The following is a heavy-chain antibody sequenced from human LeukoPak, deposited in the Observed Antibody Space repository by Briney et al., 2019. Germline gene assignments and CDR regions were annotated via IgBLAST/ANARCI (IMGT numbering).Heavy chain of an antibody. CDR3: ARGCSSTSCYGFDY. Sequence: PGGSLRLSCAASGFTVSSEYMSWVRQAPGKGLEWVSVIYSGGSTYYADSVKGRFTISRDNSKNTLYLQMNSLRAEDTAVYYCARGCSSTSCYGFDYWGQGTLVTVSS. V-gene: IGHV3-53*01. J-gene: IGHJ4*02. D-gene: IGHD2-2*01. CDR2: IYSGGST. CDR1: GFTVSSEY.